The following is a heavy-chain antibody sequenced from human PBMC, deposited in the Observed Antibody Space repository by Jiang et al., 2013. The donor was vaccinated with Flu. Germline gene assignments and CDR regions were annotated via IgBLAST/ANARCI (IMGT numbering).Heavy chain of an antibody. J-gene: IGHJ3*02. Sequence: KGLEWIGSIYYSGSTYYNPSLKSRVTISVDTSKNQFSLKLSSVTAADTAVYYCARHASRYDFWSGYSPGAFDIWGLRDNGHRLF. V-gene: IGHV4-39*01. D-gene: IGHD3-3*01. CDR3: ARHASRYDFWSGYSPGAFDI. CDR2: IYYSGST.